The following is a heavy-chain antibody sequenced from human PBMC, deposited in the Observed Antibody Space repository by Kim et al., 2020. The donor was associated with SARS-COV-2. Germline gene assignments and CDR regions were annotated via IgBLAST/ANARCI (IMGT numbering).Heavy chain of an antibody. D-gene: IGHD3-22*01. Sequence: SRVTISVDTSKNQLSLKLSSVTAADTAVYYCARASGRITMIVVVINAFDIWGQGTMVTVSS. J-gene: IGHJ3*02. CDR3: ARASGRITMIVVVINAFDI. V-gene: IGHV4-31*02.